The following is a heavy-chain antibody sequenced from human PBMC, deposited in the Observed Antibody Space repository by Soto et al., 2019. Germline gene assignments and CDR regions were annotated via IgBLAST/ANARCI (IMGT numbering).Heavy chain of an antibody. CDR2: VYNSGST. D-gene: IGHD2-21*01. J-gene: IGHJ5*02. V-gene: IGHV4-59*01. Sequence: ASETLPLTCTVSGCSSMSYNWNLLRQPPGKALEWIGYVYNSGSTNYNPSLKSRVTISVDTSKNQFSLKVNSVTAADTAVYYCARRAVVAVTGSLDNWLDPWGQGILLTVSS. CDR1: GCSSMSYN. CDR3: ARRAVVAVTGSLDNWLDP.